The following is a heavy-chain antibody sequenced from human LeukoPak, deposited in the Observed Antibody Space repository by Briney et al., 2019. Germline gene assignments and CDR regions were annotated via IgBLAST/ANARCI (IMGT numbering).Heavy chain of an antibody. D-gene: IGHD6-19*01. J-gene: IGHJ6*02. CDR1: GFTFDDYA. Sequence: PGGSLRLSCAASGFTFDDYAMHWVRQAPGKGLEWVSLISGDGGSTHYADSVKGRFTISRDNSKNSLYLQMNSLRTDDTALYYCAKDIIAVAGHYYYYGMDVWGQGTTVTVSS. V-gene: IGHV3-43*02. CDR3: AKDIIAVAGHYYYYGMDV. CDR2: ISGDGGST.